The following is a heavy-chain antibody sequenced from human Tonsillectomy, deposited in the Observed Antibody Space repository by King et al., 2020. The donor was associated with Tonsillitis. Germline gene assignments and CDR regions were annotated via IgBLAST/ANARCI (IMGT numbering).Heavy chain of an antibody. D-gene: IGHD3-22*01. Sequence: VQLQESGPGLVQPSETLSLTCTVSGGSISSYYWSWIRQPAGKGLEWIGRIYTSGSTNYNPSLKSRVTMSVDTSKNQFSLKLNSVTAADTAVYYCARETYFYGSSGSPVYYFDYWGQGTLVTVSS. CDR2: IYTSGST. V-gene: IGHV4-4*07. CDR3: ARETYFYGSSGSPVYYFDY. CDR1: GGSISSYY. J-gene: IGHJ4*02.